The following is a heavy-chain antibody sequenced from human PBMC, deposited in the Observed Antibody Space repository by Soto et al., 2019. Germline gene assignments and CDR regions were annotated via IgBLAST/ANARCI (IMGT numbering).Heavy chain of an antibody. Sequence: ASGFTFSNAWMTWVRQAPGKGLEWVGRIKSKTDGGTTDYAAPVKGRFTISRDDSKNTLYLQMNSLKTEDTAVYYCTAYTVTRTKLFDYWGQGTLVTVSS. CDR3: TAYTVTRTKLFDY. J-gene: IGHJ4*02. V-gene: IGHV3-15*07. CDR2: IKSKTDGGTT. D-gene: IGHD4-17*01. CDR1: GFTFSNAW.